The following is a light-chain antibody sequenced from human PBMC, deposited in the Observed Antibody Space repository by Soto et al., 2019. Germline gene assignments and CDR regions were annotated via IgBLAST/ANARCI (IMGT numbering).Light chain of an antibody. V-gene: IGKV1-5*01. CDR3: QQYNSYSWT. J-gene: IGKJ1*01. CDR2: DAS. CDR1: QNIGVW. Sequence: DIQMTQSPSTLSASVGDRVTIACRASQNIGVWLAWYQQKPGKAPALLIHDASSLQSGVPSRFSGSGSGTEFTLTISSLQPDDFATYYCQQYNSYSWTFGQGTKVDIK.